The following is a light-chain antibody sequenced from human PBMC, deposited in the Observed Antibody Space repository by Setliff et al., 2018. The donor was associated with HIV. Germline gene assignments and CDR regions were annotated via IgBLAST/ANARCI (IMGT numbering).Light chain of an antibody. Sequence: NFMLTQPRSVSESPGKTVTISCSRNSGSIVANYAHWYQQRPGSSPTTVISSFHHRPSGVPDRFSGFIDSSSNSASLTISGLKTEDEADYYCQSYDNTKNIVMFGGGTKVTVL. CDR1: SGSIVANY. CDR2: SFH. J-gene: IGLJ3*02. V-gene: IGLV6-57*01. CDR3: QSYDNTKNIVM.